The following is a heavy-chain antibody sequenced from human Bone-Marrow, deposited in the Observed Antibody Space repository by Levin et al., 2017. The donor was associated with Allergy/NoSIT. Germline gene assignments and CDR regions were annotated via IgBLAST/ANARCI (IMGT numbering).Heavy chain of an antibody. J-gene: IGHJ3*02. CDR1: GFTFSDYY. Sequence: GESLKISCAASGFTFSDYYMSWIRQAPGKGLEWVSYISSSGSTIYYADSVKGRFTISRDNAKNSLYLQMNSLRAEDTAVYYCAARGYETADDAFDIWGQGTMVTVSS. CDR2: ISSSGSTI. CDR3: AARGYETADDAFDI. D-gene: IGHD6-13*01. V-gene: IGHV3-11*01.